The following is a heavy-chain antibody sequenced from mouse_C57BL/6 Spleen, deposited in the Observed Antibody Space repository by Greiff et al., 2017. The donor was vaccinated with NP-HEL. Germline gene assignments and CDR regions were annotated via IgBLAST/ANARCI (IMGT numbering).Heavy chain of an antibody. J-gene: IGHJ4*01. D-gene: IGHD3-3*01. CDR1: GFSLTSYG. CDR3: ARWGTAMDY. Sequence: VQLQQSGPGLVQPSQSLSITCTVSGFSLTSYGVHWVRQSPGQGLEWLGVIWSGGSTDYNAAFISRLSISKDNSKSQVFFKMNSLQADDTAIYYCARWGTAMDYWGQGTSVTVSS. CDR2: IWSGGST. V-gene: IGHV2-2*01.